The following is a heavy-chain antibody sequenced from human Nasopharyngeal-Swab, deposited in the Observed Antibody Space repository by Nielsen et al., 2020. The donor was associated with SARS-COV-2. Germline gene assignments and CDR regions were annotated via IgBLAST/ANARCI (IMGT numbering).Heavy chain of an antibody. J-gene: IGHJ6*03. D-gene: IGHD3-10*01. Sequence: WIRQPPGKGLEWIGYIYYSGSTYYNPSLKSRVTISVDTSKNQFSLKLSPVTAADTAVYYCARNWRSGSMDVWGKETTVTV. CDR2: IYYSGST. CDR3: ARNWRSGSMDV. V-gene: IGHV4-31*02.